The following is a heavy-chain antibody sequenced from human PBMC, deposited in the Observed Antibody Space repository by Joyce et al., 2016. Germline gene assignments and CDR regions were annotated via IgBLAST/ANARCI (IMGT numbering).Heavy chain of an antibody. CDR3: ARRYCSGSTCYSHFDY. J-gene: IGHJ4*02. CDR1: GFTCSNYW. V-gene: IGHV3-7*01. Sequence: EVQLVESGGGLVQPGGSLRLSCAAYGFTCSNYWMSWVRQATVKGLEWVANIKQDGSEKYYVDPVKGRFTISRDNAKSSLYLQLDSLRADDTAVYYCARRYCSGSTCYSHFDYWGQGTLVTVSS. CDR2: IKQDGSEK. D-gene: IGHD2-15*01.